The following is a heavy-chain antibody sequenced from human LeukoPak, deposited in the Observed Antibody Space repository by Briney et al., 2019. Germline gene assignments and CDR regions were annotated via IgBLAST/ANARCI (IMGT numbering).Heavy chain of an antibody. CDR3: AKGLAHRFLEWSEWGDYYYYMDV. Sequence: GGSLRLSCAASGFTFDDYAMHWVRQAPGKGLEWVSGISWNSGSIGYADSVKGRFTISRDNAKNTLYLQMNSLRAEDTAVYYCAKGLAHRFLEWSEWGDYYYYMDVWGKGTTVTVSS. D-gene: IGHD3-3*01. CDR2: ISWNSGSI. V-gene: IGHV3-9*01. CDR1: GFTFDDYA. J-gene: IGHJ6*03.